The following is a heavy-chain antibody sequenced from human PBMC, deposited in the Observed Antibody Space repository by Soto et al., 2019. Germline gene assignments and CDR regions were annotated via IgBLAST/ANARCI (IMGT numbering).Heavy chain of an antibody. CDR3: ASKFGELLADAFDI. V-gene: IGHV4-59*04. J-gene: IGHJ3*02. D-gene: IGHD3-10*01. Sequence: PSETLSLTCTVSGGSISSYYWSWIRQPPGKGLEWIGSIYYSGTSSYNPSLESRVTMSVDTSKKQLSLRLRSVTAADTAVYYCASKFGELLADAFDIWGQGTVVTVSS. CDR2: IYYSGTS. CDR1: GGSISSYY.